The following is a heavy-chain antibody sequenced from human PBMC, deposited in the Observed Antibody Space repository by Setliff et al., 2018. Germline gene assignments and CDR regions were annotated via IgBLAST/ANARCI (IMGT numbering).Heavy chain of an antibody. CDR1: GASVSSHY. CDR3: ARTCSGSGCYAGLES. Sequence: SETLSLTCTVSGASVSSHYWDWIRQPPGKGLEWIGFISYSGITTYNVSLKSRVSISVDTSKNQLSLKVNSVTAADTAVYYCARTCSGSGCYAGLESWGQGTPVTVSS. CDR2: ISYSGIT. D-gene: IGHD2-15*01. J-gene: IGHJ4*02. V-gene: IGHV4-59*02.